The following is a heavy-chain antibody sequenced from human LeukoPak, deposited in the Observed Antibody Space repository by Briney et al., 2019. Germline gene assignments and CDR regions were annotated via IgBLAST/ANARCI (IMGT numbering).Heavy chain of an antibody. J-gene: IGHJ5*02. Sequence: SETLSLTCTVSGGSISSYYWSWIRQPPGKGLEWIGYIYYSGSTNYKSSLKSRVTISVDTSKNQFALKMRYVTAADTAVYYCARLLRYFDWSWGQGTLVTVSS. V-gene: IGHV4-59*01. D-gene: IGHD3-9*01. CDR1: GGSISSYY. CDR3: ARLLRYFDWS. CDR2: IYYSGST.